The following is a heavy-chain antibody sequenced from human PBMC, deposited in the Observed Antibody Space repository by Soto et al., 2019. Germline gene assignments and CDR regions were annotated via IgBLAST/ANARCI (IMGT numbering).Heavy chain of an antibody. J-gene: IGHJ2*01. CDR3: ARPIQLWFTTGDQNHWYFDL. D-gene: IGHD5-18*01. CDR2: IYYSGST. CDR1: CGSISSSSYY. V-gene: IGHV4-39*01. Sequence: QLQLQESVPGLVKPSETLSLTCTVSCGSISSSSYYWGWIRQPPGKGLEWIGSIYYSGSTYYNPSLKSRVTISVDTSKNQFSLKLSSVTAADTAVYYCARPIQLWFTTGDQNHWYFDLWGRGTLVTVSS.